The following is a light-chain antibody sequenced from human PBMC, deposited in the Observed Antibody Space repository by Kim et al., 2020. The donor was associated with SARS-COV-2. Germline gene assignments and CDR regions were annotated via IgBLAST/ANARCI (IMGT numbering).Light chain of an antibody. J-gene: IGKJ1*01. CDR2: GAS. V-gene: IGKV3-20*01. CDR1: QSISSSH. CDR3: QQYGSSPCT. Sequence: EIVLTQSPGTLSLSPGERATLSCRASQSISSSHLAWYQQKPGQAPRLLIYGASSRATGIPDRFSGSGSGTDFSLTISRLEPEDFAVYYCQQYGSSPCTFGHGTKVDIK.